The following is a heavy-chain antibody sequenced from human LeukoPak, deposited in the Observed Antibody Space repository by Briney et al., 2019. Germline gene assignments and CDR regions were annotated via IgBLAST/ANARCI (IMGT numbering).Heavy chain of an antibody. CDR1: GGSFSDYY. CDR2: INHSGTT. CDR3: ARGQAHRKRIFVS. V-gene: IGHV4-34*01. J-gene: IGHJ4*02. D-gene: IGHD6-6*01. Sequence: SETLSLTCAVYGGSFSDYYWSWIRQPPGKGLEWTGEINHSGTTNYNPSLESRLTISVDTSKNQISLKLSSVTAADTAVYYCARGQAHRKRIFVSWGQGTLVTVSS.